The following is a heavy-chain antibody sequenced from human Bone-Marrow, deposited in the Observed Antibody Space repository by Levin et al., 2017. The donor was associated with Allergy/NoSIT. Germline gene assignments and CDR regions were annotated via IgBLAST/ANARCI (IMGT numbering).Heavy chain of an antibody. Sequence: LSLTCAASGFPFSDSYMSWIRQAPGKGLEWVSYISSSSSYTNYADSVKGRFTISRDNAKNSLYLQMNSLRAEDTAVYYCAREAPSGGSCYENWGQGTLVTVSS. CDR3: AREAPSGGSCYEN. CDR2: ISSSSSYT. D-gene: IGHD2-15*01. J-gene: IGHJ4*02. V-gene: IGHV3-11*06. CDR1: GFPFSDSY.